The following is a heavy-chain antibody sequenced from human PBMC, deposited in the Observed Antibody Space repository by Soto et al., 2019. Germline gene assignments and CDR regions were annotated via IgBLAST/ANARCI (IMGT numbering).Heavy chain of an antibody. J-gene: IGHJ4*02. CDR1: GGSISSYY. V-gene: IGHV4-59*01. CDR3: ARSLELAYCGGDGPYRVDY. D-gene: IGHD2-21*02. Sequence: SETLSLTGTVSGGSISSYYWSWIRQPPEKGLEWIGYIYYSGSTNYNPSLKSRVTISVDTSKNQFSLKLSSVTAADTAVYYCARSLELAYCGGDGPYRVDYWGQGTLVTVSS. CDR2: IYYSGST.